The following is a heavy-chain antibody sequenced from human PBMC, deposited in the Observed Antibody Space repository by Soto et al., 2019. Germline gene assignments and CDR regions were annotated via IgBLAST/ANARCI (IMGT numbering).Heavy chain of an antibody. D-gene: IGHD4-17*01. CDR3: ARDVIPYGDYLICPDY. V-gene: IGHV1-18*01. CDR2: ISAYNGNT. J-gene: IGHJ4*02. CDR1: GYTFTSYG. Sequence: GASVKVSCKASGYTFTSYGISWVRQAPGQGLEWMGWISAYNGNTNYAQKLQGRVTMTTDTPTSTVYMELRSLRSDDTAVYYCARDVIPYGDYLICPDYWGQGTLVTVSS.